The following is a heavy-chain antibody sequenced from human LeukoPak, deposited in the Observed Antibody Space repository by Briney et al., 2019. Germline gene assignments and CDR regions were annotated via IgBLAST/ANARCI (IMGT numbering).Heavy chain of an antibody. CDR1: GFTFRSYW. Sequence: GGSLRLSCAASGFTFRSYWMSWVRQAPGKGLEWVANIKQDGSEKYYVDSVKGRFTISRDSAKNSLYLQMNSLRAEDTAVYYCAGDAYCSTTSCKEYFDLWGRGTLVTVSS. J-gene: IGHJ2*01. V-gene: IGHV3-7*01. CDR3: AGDAYCSTTSCKEYFDL. CDR2: IKQDGSEK. D-gene: IGHD2-2*01.